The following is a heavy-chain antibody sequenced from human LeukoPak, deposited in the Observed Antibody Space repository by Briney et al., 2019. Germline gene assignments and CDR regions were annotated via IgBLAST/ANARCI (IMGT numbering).Heavy chain of an antibody. CDR2: IYTSGST. CDR1: GGSISSYY. D-gene: IGHD3-10*01. J-gene: IGHJ6*04. CDR3: ARDRGSLVLSGLWFGEPYHSSD. Sequence: PSETLSLTCTVSGGSISSYYWSWLRQPAGKGLEWIGRIYTSGSTNYNPSLKSRVTMSVDTSKNQFSLKLSSVTAADTAVYYCARDRGSLVLSGLWFGEPYHSSDWGKGTTVTVSS. V-gene: IGHV4-4*07.